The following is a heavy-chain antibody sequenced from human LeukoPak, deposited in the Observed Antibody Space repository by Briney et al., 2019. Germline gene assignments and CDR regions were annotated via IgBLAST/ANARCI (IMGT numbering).Heavy chain of an antibody. V-gene: IGHV3-33*01. D-gene: IGHD2-15*01. CDR2: IWSDGSNE. CDR3: ARGGFPKPDCSGVSCYTEFDF. J-gene: IGHJ4*02. Sequence: GGSLRLSCAASGFTFSRYGMHWVRQAPGKGLEWVAVIWSDGSNEYYPDSVRGRFTISRDNSENMLYLEMNSPRAEDTAVYYCARGGFPKPDCSGVSCYTEFDFWGQGTLVTASS. CDR1: GFTFSRYG.